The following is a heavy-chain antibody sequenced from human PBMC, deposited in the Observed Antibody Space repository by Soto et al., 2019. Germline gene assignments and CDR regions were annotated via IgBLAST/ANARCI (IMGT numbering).Heavy chain of an antibody. Sequence: GGSLRLSCAASGFTFSDYYMSWIRQAPGKGLEWVSYISSSSSYTNYADSVKGRFTISRDNAKNSLYLQMNSLRAEDTAVYYCAIHDYGDYSYTWGQGTLVTVSS. CDR1: GFTFSDYY. D-gene: IGHD4-17*01. V-gene: IGHV3-11*06. J-gene: IGHJ5*02. CDR2: ISSSSSYT. CDR3: AIHDYGDYSYT.